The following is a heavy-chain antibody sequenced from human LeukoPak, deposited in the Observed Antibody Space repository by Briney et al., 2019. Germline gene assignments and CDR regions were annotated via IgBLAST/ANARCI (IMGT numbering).Heavy chain of an antibody. J-gene: IGHJ3*02. D-gene: IGHD5-18*01. Sequence: GASVKVSCKASGGTFSSYAISWVRQAPGQGLEWMGGIIPIFGTANYAQKFQGRVTITTDESTSTAYMELSSLRSEDTAVYYCATRYSYGYQFLGAFDIWGQGTMVTVSS. CDR3: ATRYSYGYQFLGAFDI. CDR2: IIPIFGTA. V-gene: IGHV1-69*05. CDR1: GGTFSSYA.